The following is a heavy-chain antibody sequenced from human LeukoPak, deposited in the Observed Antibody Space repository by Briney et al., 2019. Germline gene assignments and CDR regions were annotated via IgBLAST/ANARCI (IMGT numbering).Heavy chain of an antibody. Sequence: GGSLRLSCSVSGFTFSGHAMHWVRQAPGKGLECVAYISYDGSFQYHADSVKGRFTISRDNSKDMPYLQMNSLRVDDSATYYCVGEVGSRQMNSWGQGTLVTVSS. CDR1: GFTFSGHA. CDR3: VGEVGSRQMNS. V-gene: IGHV3-30-3*01. CDR2: ISYDGSFQ. D-gene: IGHD1-26*01. J-gene: IGHJ4*02.